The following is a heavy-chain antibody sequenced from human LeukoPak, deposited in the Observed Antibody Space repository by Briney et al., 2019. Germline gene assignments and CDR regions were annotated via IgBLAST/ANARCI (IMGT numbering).Heavy chain of an antibody. Sequence: GGSLRLSCTASGFTFSGFSMNWVRQAPGKGLEWVSSISSSSSNIYYADSLKGRFTISRDNAKNSLYLQMNSLRAEDTAVYHCARDFGYSSSCPIWGQGTMVTVSS. CDR1: GFTFSGFS. CDR3: ARDFGYSSSCPI. J-gene: IGHJ3*01. CDR2: ISSSSSNI. D-gene: IGHD6-13*01. V-gene: IGHV3-21*01.